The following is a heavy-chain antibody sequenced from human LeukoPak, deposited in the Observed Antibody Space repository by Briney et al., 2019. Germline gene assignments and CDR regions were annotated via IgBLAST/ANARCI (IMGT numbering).Heavy chain of an antibody. CDR2: ISLSSTYA. CDR3: ARDGWFGELDKDHFDY. J-gene: IGHJ4*02. D-gene: IGHD3-10*01. CDR1: GFTFSDYH. Sequence: GGSLRLSCAASGFTFSDYHMSWIRQAPGKGLEWVSYISLSSTYANYADSVKGRFTISRDNAKNLLYLQMNSLRVEDTAVYYCARDGWFGELDKDHFDYWGQGTLVTVSS. V-gene: IGHV3-11*06.